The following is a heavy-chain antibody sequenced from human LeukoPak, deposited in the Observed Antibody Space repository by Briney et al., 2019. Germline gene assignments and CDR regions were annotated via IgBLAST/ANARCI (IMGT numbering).Heavy chain of an antibody. CDR1: GASISSNY. CDR2: ISHSGST. Sequence: SETLSLTCTVSGASISSNYWTWIRQPPGKGLEWIGYISHSGSTNYNPSLKSRVTISVDTSKNQFSLKLSSVTAADTAVYCCAREVEETGFDYWGQGTLVTVSS. D-gene: IGHD2-15*01. V-gene: IGHV4-59*01. J-gene: IGHJ4*02. CDR3: AREVEETGFDY.